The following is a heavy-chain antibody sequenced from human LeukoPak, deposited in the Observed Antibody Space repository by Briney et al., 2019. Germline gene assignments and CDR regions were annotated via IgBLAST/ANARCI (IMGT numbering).Heavy chain of an antibody. CDR1: GGTFSSYA. Sequence: SVKVSCKASGGTFSSYAISWVRQAPGQGLEWMGRIIPIFGTANYAQKFQGRVTITTDESKSTAYMELSSLRSEDTAVYYCARDHDYGGNLDYWGQGTLVTVSS. CDR3: ARDHDYGGNLDY. D-gene: IGHD4-23*01. J-gene: IGHJ4*02. CDR2: IIPIFGTA. V-gene: IGHV1-69*05.